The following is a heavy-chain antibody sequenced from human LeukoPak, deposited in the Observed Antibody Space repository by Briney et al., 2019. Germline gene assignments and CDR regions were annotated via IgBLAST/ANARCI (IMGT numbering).Heavy chain of an antibody. CDR3: AKDYYGSGATPEA. V-gene: IGHV3-30*18. D-gene: IGHD3-10*01. CDR2: ISYDGSNK. J-gene: IGHJ5*02. Sequence: PGRSLRLSCAASGFTFNDYAMHWVRQAPGKGLEWVSDISYDGSNKYYADSVKGRFTISRGNSKNTLCLQMNSLRAEDTAVYYCAKDYYGSGATPEAWGQGTLVTVSS. CDR1: GFTFNDYA.